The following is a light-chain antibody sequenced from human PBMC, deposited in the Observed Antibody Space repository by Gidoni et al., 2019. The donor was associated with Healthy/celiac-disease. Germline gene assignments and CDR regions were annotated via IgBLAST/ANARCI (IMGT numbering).Light chain of an antibody. V-gene: IGKV3-20*01. CDR3: QQSGSSPPDT. Sequence: EIVLTQSPGTLSLSPGERATLSCRASQSVSSSYLAWYQPKPGQAPRLLIYGASSRATSIPDRLSGSGSGTDFTLTISRLEPEDFAVYYCQQSGSSPPDTFGGGTKVEIK. CDR2: GAS. J-gene: IGKJ4*01. CDR1: QSVSSSY.